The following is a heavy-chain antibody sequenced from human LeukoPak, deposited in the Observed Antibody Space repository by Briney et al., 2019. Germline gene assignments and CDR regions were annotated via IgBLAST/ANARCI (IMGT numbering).Heavy chain of an antibody. Sequence: ASVKVSCKASGYTFTSYAMHWVRQAPGQRLEWMGWISAYNGNTNYAQKLQGRVTMTTDTSTSTAYMELRSLRSDDTAVYYCARDWYSSGTYPFDYWGQGTLVTVSS. D-gene: IGHD6-19*01. CDR1: GYTFTSYA. CDR3: ARDWYSSGTYPFDY. V-gene: IGHV1-18*01. CDR2: ISAYNGNT. J-gene: IGHJ4*02.